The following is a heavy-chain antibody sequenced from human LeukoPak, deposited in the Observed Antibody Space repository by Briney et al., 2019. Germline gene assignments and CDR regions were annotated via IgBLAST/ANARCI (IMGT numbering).Heavy chain of an antibody. CDR1: GFTFSTYA. J-gene: IGHJ4*02. CDR3: SRDAAYSSFDY. CDR2: IKEDGSRK. V-gene: IGHV3-7*05. Sequence: GGSLRLSCAASGFTFSTYAMAWVRQAPGKGLEWVANIKEDGSRKNYVDSAKGRFTISRDNAKNSLYLQMNSLRAEDTAVYFCSRDAAYSSFDYWGQGTLVTVSS. D-gene: IGHD4-11*01.